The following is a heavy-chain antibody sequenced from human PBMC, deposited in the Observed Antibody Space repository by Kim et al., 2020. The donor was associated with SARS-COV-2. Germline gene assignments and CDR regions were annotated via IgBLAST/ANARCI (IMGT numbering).Heavy chain of an antibody. J-gene: IGHJ4*02. D-gene: IGHD3-22*01. Sequence: SETLSLTCTVSGGSISSYYWSWIRQPPGKGLEWIGYIYYSGSTNYNPSLKSRVTISVDTSKNQFSLKLSSVTAADTAVYYCARGTRPHYYDSSGYYFYFDYWGQGTLVTVSS. CDR3: ARGTRPHYYDSSGYYFYFDY. V-gene: IGHV4-59*13. CDR2: IYYSGST. CDR1: GGSISSYY.